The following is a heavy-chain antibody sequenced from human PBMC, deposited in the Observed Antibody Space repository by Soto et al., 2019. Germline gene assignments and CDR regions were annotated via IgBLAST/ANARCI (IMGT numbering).Heavy chain of an antibody. CDR3: ARGLENYMDV. Sequence: GGSLRLSCAASGFTFSSYSMNWVRQAPGKGLEWVSYISSSSSTIYYADSVKGRFTISRDNAKNSLYLQMNSLRAEDTAVYYCARGLENYMDVWGKGTTVTVS. V-gene: IGHV3-48*01. CDR2: ISSSSSTI. CDR1: GFTFSSYS. D-gene: IGHD1-1*01. J-gene: IGHJ6*03.